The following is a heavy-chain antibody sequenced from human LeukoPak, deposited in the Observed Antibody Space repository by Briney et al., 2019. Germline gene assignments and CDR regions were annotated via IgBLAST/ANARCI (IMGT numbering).Heavy chain of an antibody. CDR2: INHSGST. CDR3: AYGGYVYFDY. J-gene: IGHJ4*02. V-gene: IGHV4-34*01. CDR1: GGSISIYY. Sequence: SETLSLTCTVSGGSISIYYWSWIRQPPGKGLEWIGEINHSGSTNYNPSLKSRVTISVDTSKNQFTLKLSSVTAADTAVYYCAYGGYVYFDYWGQGTLVTVSA. D-gene: IGHD6-25*01.